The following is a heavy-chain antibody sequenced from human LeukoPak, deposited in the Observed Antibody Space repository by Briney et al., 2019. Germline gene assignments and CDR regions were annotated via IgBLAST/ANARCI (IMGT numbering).Heavy chain of an antibody. D-gene: IGHD3-22*01. V-gene: IGHV4-39*07. J-gene: IGHJ5*02. CDR3: ARDSKYDSTGHAP. Sequence: PSETLSLTCTVSGGSISSSSYYWGWIRQPPGKGLEWIGSIHYSGDAYYNPSLKSRMTISVDTSNNQFSLKVSSVTAADTAMYYCARDSKYDSTGHAPWGLGTLVTVSS. CDR2: IHYSGDA. CDR1: GGSISSSSYY.